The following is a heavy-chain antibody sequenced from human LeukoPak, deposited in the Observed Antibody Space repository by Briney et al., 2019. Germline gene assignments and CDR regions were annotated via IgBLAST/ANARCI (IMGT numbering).Heavy chain of an antibody. J-gene: IGHJ4*02. D-gene: IGHD3-22*01. CDR2: ISSSSDYI. CDR1: GFTFSSYS. CDR3: AREVLAASSGCFDC. V-gene: IGHV3-21*01. Sequence: GGSLRLSCAASGFTFSSYSMNWVRQAPGKGLEWVSYISSSSDYIYYADSVEGRFTVSRDNAKNSLYLQLNSLRAEDTAMYFCAREVLAASSGCFDCWGQGTLVTVSS.